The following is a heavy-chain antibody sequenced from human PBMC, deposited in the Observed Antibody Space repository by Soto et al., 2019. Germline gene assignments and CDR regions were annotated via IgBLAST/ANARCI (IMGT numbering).Heavy chain of an antibody. CDR1: GGSISSGDYY. D-gene: IGHD2-15*01. CDR3: ARELVGIDYFDY. CDR2: IYYSGST. J-gene: IGHJ4*02. V-gene: IGHV4-30-4*01. Sequence: SETLSLTCTVSGGSISSGDYYWSWIRQPPGKGLEWIGYIYYSGSTYYNPSLKSRVTISVDTSKNQFSLKLSSVTAADTAVYYCARELVGIDYFDYWGKGTLVTVS.